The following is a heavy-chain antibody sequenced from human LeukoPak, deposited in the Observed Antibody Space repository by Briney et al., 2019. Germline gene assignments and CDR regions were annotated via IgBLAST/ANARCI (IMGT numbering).Heavy chain of an antibody. Sequence: PPETLSLTCTVSGGSISSSSYYWSWIRQPAGNGLEWIGRIYTSGSTNYNPSLKSRVTISVDTSKNQFSLKLSSVTAADTAVYYCARVSVAGNMYYYYYMDVWGKGTTVTISS. CDR3: ARVSVAGNMYYYYYMDV. J-gene: IGHJ6*03. D-gene: IGHD6-19*01. CDR2: IYTSGST. V-gene: IGHV4-61*02. CDR1: GGSISSSSYY.